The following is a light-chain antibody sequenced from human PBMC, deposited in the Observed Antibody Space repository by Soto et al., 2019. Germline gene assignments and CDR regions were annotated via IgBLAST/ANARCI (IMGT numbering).Light chain of an antibody. Sequence: EIVVTQSPGTLSLSPGERATLSCRASQSISNDHLAWYQQKPGQAPRLLIYGASSRATGIPDRFSGSGSGTDFTLTISRLEPEDFAVYYCQQYGASITFGQGTRLEIK. CDR2: GAS. J-gene: IGKJ5*01. V-gene: IGKV3-20*01. CDR3: QQYGASIT. CDR1: QSISNDH.